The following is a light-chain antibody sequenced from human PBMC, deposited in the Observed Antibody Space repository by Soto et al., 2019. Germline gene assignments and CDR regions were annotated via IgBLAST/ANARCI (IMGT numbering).Light chain of an antibody. J-gene: IGLJ1*01. CDR3: SSYTRTTSYV. CDR2: DVS. V-gene: IGLV2-14*01. Sequence: QSVLTQPASVSGSPGQSITISCTGTSSDVGDYKYVSWYQQHAGKAPKLMIFDVSDRPSGISNRFSGSKSGNTASLTISGLQAEDEAAYYCSSYTRTTSYVFGAGTKLTVL. CDR1: SSDVGDYKY.